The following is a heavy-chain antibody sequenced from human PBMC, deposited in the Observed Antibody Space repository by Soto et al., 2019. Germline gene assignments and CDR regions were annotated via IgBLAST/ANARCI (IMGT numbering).Heavy chain of an antibody. V-gene: IGHV3-23*01. CDR3: ARDSADFWSGPIKGVPNWFDP. D-gene: IGHD3-3*01. J-gene: IGHJ5*02. CDR2: IRGRDDGT. CDR1: GFTFNLYA. Sequence: GGSLRLSCVASGFTFNLYAMNWVRQAPGKGPEWVSTIRGRDDGTDYADSVKGRFTISRDNSKNTLYLQMSRLRGEDTAVYYCARDSADFWSGPIKGVPNWFDPWGQATRVTVAS.